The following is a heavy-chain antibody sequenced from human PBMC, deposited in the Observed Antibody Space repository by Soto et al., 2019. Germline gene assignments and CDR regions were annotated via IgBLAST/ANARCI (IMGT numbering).Heavy chain of an antibody. CDR1: GYTFTSYG. J-gene: IGHJ4*02. CDR3: VVAAQPSSFDY. V-gene: IGHV1-18*01. CDR2: ISAYNGNT. Sequence: QVQLVQSGAEVKKPGASVKVSCKASGYTFTSYGISWVRQAPGQGLEWMGWISAYNGNTNYAQKLQGRVTMTTDTSTSPAYMELRSLRSVDTAVYYCVVAAQPSSFDYWGQGTLVTVSS. D-gene: IGHD2-15*01.